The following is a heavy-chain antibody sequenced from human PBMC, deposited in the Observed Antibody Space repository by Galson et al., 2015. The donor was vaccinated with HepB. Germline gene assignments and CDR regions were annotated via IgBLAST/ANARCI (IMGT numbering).Heavy chain of an antibody. D-gene: IGHD2-15*01. Sequence: SLRLSCAASGFTFRSYSMNWVRQAPGKGLEWVSYISSSSSTIYYADSVKGRFTISRDNAKNSLYLQMNSLRDEDTAVYYCARDLLGSPYADYCGPGTLVTVSS. J-gene: IGHJ4*02. V-gene: IGHV3-48*02. CDR3: ARDLLGSPYADY. CDR1: GFTFRSYS. CDR2: ISSSSSTI.